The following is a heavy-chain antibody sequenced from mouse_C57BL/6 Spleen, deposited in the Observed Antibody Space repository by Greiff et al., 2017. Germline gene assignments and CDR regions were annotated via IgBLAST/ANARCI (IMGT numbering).Heavy chain of an antibody. V-gene: IGHV1-61*01. CDR2: IYPSDSET. CDR1: GYTFTSYW. Sequence: QVQLQQSGAELVRPGSSVKLSCKASGYTFTSYWMEWVKQRPGQGLEWIGNIYPSDSETHYNQKFKDKATLTVDKSSSTAYMQLSSLTSEDSAVYYCARSGRGADAMDYWGQGTSATVSS. CDR3: ARSGRGADAMDY. J-gene: IGHJ4*01. D-gene: IGHD3-1*01.